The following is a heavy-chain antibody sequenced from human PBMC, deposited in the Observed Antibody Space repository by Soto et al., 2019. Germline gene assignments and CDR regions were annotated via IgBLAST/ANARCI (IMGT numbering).Heavy chain of an antibody. CDR2: ISAYNGNT. CDR3: ARETSSYGSGGWFDP. Sequence: QVQLVQSGAEVKKPGASVKVSCKASGYTYTSYGISWVRQAPGQGLEWMGWISAYNGNTNYAQKLQGRVTMTTDTSTSTAYMELRSLRSDDTAVYYCARETSSYGSGGWFDPWGQGTLVTVSS. D-gene: IGHD3-10*01. J-gene: IGHJ5*02. CDR1: GYTYTSYG. V-gene: IGHV1-18*01.